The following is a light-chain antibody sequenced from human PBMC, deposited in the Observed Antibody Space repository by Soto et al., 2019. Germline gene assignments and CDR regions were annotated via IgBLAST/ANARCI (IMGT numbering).Light chain of an antibody. Sequence: QLVLTQSPSASASLGASVKLTCTLSRGHSTYAIAWHQQQPEKGPRYLMKLDSDGSHSKGDGIPDRFSGSSSGAERYLTISSLQSEDEADYYCQTWATGPDWVFGGGTKLTVL. V-gene: IGLV4-69*01. CDR2: LDSDGSH. CDR3: QTWATGPDWV. J-gene: IGLJ3*02. CDR1: RGHSTYA.